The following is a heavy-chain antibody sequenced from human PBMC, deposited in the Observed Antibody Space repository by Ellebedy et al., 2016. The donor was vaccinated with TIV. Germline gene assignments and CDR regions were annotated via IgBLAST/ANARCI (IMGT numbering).Heavy chain of an antibody. J-gene: IGHJ4*02. Sequence: MPGGSLRLSCTVSGGSISSSSYYWGWIRQPPGKGLEWIGSIYYSGSTYYNPSLKSRVTISVDTSKNQFSLKLSSVTAADTAVYYCANNRYFNYWGQGTLVTVSS. CDR3: ANNRYFNY. CDR2: IYYSGST. D-gene: IGHD1-14*01. V-gene: IGHV4-39*01. CDR1: GGSISSSSYY.